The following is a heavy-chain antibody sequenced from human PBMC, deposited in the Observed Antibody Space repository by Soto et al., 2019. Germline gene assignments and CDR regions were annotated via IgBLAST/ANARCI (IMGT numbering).Heavy chain of an antibody. CDR2: IRGSGGST. V-gene: IGHV3-23*01. D-gene: IGHD3-22*01. Sequence: VQLLESGGGLVQPGGSLRLSCAASGFTFSSYAMSWVRQAPGKGLEWVSAIRGSGGSTYYADAVKGRFTISRDNSKHTLYLQMSSLRAEDTAVYYCAKDRYSDSSGYYYVAFDIWGQGRMVAVSS. J-gene: IGHJ3*02. CDR1: GFTFSSYA. CDR3: AKDRYSDSSGYYYVAFDI.